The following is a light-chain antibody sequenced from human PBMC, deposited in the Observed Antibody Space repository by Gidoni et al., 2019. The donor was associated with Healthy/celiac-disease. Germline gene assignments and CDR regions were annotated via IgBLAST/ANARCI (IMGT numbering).Light chain of an antibody. J-gene: IGKJ4*01. CDR2: DAS. CDR3: QQYDNS. CDR1: QDISNY. Sequence: DIHMPQSPSSLSASVGDRVTITCQASQDISNYLNWYQQKPGKAPKLLIYDASNLETGVPSRFSGSGSGTDFTFTISSLQPEDIATYYCQQYDNSFGGGTKVEIK. V-gene: IGKV1-33*01.